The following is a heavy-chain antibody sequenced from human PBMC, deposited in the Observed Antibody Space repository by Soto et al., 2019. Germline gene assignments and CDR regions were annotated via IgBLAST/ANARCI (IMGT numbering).Heavy chain of an antibody. CDR3: AKVGSSGWYYFDY. Sequence: EVQLLESGGGLVQPGGSLRLSCAASGFTCSSYDMSWVRHAPGKGLEWVSTISDGGVTTYYTNSVKGRFTTSRDNSKNTLYLQMNSLRAEDTALYYCAKVGSSGWYYFDYWGQGTLVPVSS. D-gene: IGHD6-19*01. CDR1: GFTCSSYD. CDR2: ISDGGVTT. V-gene: IGHV3-23*01. J-gene: IGHJ4*02.